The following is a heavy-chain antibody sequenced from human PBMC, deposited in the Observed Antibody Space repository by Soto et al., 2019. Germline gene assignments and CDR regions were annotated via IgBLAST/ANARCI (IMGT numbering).Heavy chain of an antibody. CDR2: ISGSGGST. Sequence: EVQLLESGGGLVQPGGSLRLSCAASGFTFSSYVMSWVRQAPGKGLEWVSAISGSGGSTYYADSVKGRFTISRDNSKNTLYLQMNSLRAEDTAVYYCAKTYYDFWSGYRFDYWGQGTLVTVSS. CDR3: AKTYYDFWSGYRFDY. D-gene: IGHD3-3*01. J-gene: IGHJ4*02. CDR1: GFTFSSYV. V-gene: IGHV3-23*01.